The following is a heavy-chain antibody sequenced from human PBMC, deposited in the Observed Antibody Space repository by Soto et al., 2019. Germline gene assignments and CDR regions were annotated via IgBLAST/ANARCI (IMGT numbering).Heavy chain of an antibody. Sequence: AASVKVSCKASGYTFTSYPTHWVRQAPGQRLEWMGWIDAGNGNTKYSQKFRGRVTFTTDTSASTAYMDLSSLRSEDTAVYYCASDGYSYGSPYHGMDVWGQLSTVIVSS. D-gene: IGHD3-22*01. CDR1: GYTFTSYP. CDR3: ASDGYSYGSPYHGMDV. V-gene: IGHV1-3*01. J-gene: IGHJ6*01. CDR2: IDAGNGNT.